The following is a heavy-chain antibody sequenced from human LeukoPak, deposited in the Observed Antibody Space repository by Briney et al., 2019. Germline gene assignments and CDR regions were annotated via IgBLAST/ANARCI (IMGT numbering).Heavy chain of an antibody. V-gene: IGHV1-2*02. D-gene: IGHD3-22*01. CDR2: INPNSGGT. CDR3: ARNFYFDSSGYYHY. J-gene: IGHJ4*02. CDR1: GDTFTGYY. Sequence: ASVKVSCKASGDTFTGYYMHWVRQAPGHSLDWMGWINPNSGGTNYAQKFQGRVTMTRDTSISTAYMELSRLRSDDTAVYYCARNFYFDSSGYYHYWGQGTLVTVSS.